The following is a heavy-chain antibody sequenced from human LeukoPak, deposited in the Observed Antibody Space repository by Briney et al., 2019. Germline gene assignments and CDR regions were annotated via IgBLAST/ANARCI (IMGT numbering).Heavy chain of an antibody. D-gene: IGHD2-2*01. V-gene: IGHV3-53*01. J-gene: IGHJ3*02. Sequence: GGSLRLSCAASGFTVSSNYMSWVRQAPGKGLEWVSVIYSGGSTYYADSVKGRFTISRDNSKNTVYLQMDSLRAEDTAVYYCARDWDCTSSSCYDAFDIWGQGTMVTVSS. CDR1: GFTVSSNY. CDR3: ARDWDCTSSSCYDAFDI. CDR2: IYSGGST.